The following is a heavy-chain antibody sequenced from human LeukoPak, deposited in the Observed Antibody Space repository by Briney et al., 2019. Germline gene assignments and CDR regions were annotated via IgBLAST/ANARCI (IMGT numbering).Heavy chain of an antibody. D-gene: IGHD3-10*01. Sequence: ASVKVSCKASGYTFTNYYLHWVRQAPGQGLEWMGIINPNGGSTSYAQKFQGRVTMTTDTSTSTAYMELRSLRSDDTAVYYCARDYYGSGSYYIDHTLYNWFDPWGQGTLVTVSS. J-gene: IGHJ5*02. V-gene: IGHV1-46*01. CDR3: ARDYYGSGSYYIDHTLYNWFDP. CDR2: INPNGGST. CDR1: GYTFTNYY.